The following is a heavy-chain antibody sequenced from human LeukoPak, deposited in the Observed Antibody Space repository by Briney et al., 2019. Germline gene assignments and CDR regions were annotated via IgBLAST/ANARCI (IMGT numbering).Heavy chain of an antibody. CDR1: GFTFRRYG. V-gene: IGHV3-23*01. J-gene: IGHJ5*02. CDR2: ISGSGGST. D-gene: IGHD3-10*01. CDR3: ARFPYYGSGSYYL. Sequence: GGSLRLSCAASGFTFRRYGMSWVRQAPGKGLEWVSAISGSGGSTYYGASVKGRFTISRDNSKNTLYLQMNSLRAEDTAVYYCARFPYYGSGSYYLWGQGTLVTVSS.